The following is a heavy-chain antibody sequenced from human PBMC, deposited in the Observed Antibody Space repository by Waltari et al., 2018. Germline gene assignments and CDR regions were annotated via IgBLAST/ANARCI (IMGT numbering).Heavy chain of an antibody. V-gene: IGHV3-72*01. CDR2: SRDKANSYTT. CDR1: RFSFSDHY. Sequence: EVQLVESGGGLVQPGGSLRLSCAASRFSFSDHYIDWVRQAPGKGVAWVGRSRDKANSYTTEFAASVKGRFTISRDDSKKSLYLQMDSLKTEDTAVYYCASYDFDSRGYTYGMDVWGQGTTVTVSS. CDR3: ASYDFDSRGYTYGMDV. D-gene: IGHD3-22*01. J-gene: IGHJ6*02.